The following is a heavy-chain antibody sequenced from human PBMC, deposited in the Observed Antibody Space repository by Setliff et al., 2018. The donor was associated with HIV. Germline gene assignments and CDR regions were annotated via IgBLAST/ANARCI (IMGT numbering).Heavy chain of an antibody. Sequence: SQTLSLTCAVYGGSFSGYYWSRIRQPPGKGLEWIGEINHSGNINYNPSLESRVIISIDTSKNQFSLNLRSVTAADTAVYFCVRGFPHCSGGACYGGRFDYWGQGTLVTVSS. D-gene: IGHD2-15*01. CDR2: INHSGNI. CDR1: GGSFSGYY. J-gene: IGHJ4*02. CDR3: VRGFPHCSGGACYGGRFDY. V-gene: IGHV4-34*01.